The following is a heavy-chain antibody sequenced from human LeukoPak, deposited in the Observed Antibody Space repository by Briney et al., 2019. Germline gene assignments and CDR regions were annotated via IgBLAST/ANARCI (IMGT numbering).Heavy chain of an antibody. D-gene: IGHD6-13*01. J-gene: IGHJ4*02. CDR2: IRGRDYVGTT. CDR1: GYTFGEYA. V-gene: IGHV3-49*04. CDR3: FKYSSSSVDY. Sequence: GRSLRLSCTASGYTFGEYAMGWVRQAPGKGLERERFIRGRDYVGTTEYAASEQGRFTISRDDSKSIAYLQMNSLKIEDTAVYYCFKYSSSSVDYWGQGTLVTVSS.